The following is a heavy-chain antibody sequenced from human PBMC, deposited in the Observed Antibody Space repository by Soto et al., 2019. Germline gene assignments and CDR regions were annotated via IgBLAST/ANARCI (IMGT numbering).Heavy chain of an antibody. J-gene: IGHJ6*03. CDR1: GFTFSSYG. Sequence: QVQLVESGGGVVQPGRSLRLSCAASGFTFSSYGMHWVRQAPGKGLEWVAVISYDGSNKYYADSVKGRFTISRDNSKNTLYLQMNSLRAEDTAVYYCAKDGDCSGGSCYHLYYYYYYMDVWGKGTTVTVSS. CDR2: ISYDGSNK. V-gene: IGHV3-30*18. D-gene: IGHD2-15*01. CDR3: AKDGDCSGGSCYHLYYYYYYMDV.